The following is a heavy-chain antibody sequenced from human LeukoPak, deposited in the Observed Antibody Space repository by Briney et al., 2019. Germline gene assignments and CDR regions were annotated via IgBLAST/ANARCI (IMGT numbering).Heavy chain of an antibody. Sequence: SETLSLTCTVSGGSVSSGSYYWSWIRQPPGKGLEWIGYIYYSGSTNYNPSLKSRVTTSVDTSKNQFSLKLSSVTAADTAVYYCARGTIFGPVYYYYGMDVRGQGTTVTVSS. V-gene: IGHV4-61*01. CDR1: GGSVSSGSYY. CDR3: ARGTIFGPVYYYYGMDV. J-gene: IGHJ6*02. CDR2: IYYSGST. D-gene: IGHD3-3*01.